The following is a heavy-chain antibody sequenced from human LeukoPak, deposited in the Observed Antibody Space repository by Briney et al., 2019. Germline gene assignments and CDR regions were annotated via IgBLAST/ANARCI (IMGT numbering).Heavy chain of an antibody. CDR2: IIPIFGTA. CDR1: GGTFSSYA. Sequence: GSSVKVSCKASGGTFSSYAISWVRQAPGRGLEWMGGIIPIFGTANYAQKFQGRVTITADESTSTAYMELSSLRSEDTAVYYCARGPRYDFWSGYVSGYYYYGMDVWGQGTTVTVSS. D-gene: IGHD3-3*01. J-gene: IGHJ6*02. CDR3: ARGPRYDFWSGYVSGYYYYGMDV. V-gene: IGHV1-69*01.